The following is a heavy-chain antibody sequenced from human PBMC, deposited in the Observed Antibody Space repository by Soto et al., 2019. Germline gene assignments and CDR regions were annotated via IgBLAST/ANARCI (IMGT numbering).Heavy chain of an antibody. Sequence: QVQLVESGGGLVKPGGSLRLSCAASGFTFSDYYMSWIRQAPGKGLEWVSYISSSSSYTNYADSVKGRFSISRDNAKNSLYLQMNSLRAEDTAVYYCARDTIAAAGTGIDYWGQGTLVTVSS. D-gene: IGHD6-13*01. CDR2: ISSSSSYT. CDR1: GFTFSDYY. V-gene: IGHV3-11*06. J-gene: IGHJ4*02. CDR3: ARDTIAAAGTGIDY.